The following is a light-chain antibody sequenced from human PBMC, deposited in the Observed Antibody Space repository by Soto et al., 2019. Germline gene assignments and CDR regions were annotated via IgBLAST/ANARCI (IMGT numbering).Light chain of an antibody. CDR2: DDS. CDR1: NIGRKS. CDR3: QVWDSSGNHVV. J-gene: IGLJ2*01. V-gene: IGLV3-21*02. Sequence: SYELTQPPSVSVAPGQTARITCGGNNIGRKSAHWYQQKPGQAPVLVVYDDSDRPSGIPERFSGSSSGTTATLTISGVEAEDEADYYCQVWDSSGNHVVFGGGTQLTVL.